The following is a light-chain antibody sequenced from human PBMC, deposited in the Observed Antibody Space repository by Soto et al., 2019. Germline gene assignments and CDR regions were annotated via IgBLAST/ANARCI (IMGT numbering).Light chain of an antibody. J-gene: IGKJ2*03. V-gene: IGKV1-9*01. CDR3: QHLRAYPFS. Sequence: DIQLTQSPSFLSASVGDRVTVSCRASQDINTYLAWFQQKPGKVPQLLVYPASTLQDGVPSRFSGRGSGTEFTLTINHLQPEDFATYYCQHLRAYPFSFGQGTKLDVK. CDR1: QDINTY. CDR2: PAS.